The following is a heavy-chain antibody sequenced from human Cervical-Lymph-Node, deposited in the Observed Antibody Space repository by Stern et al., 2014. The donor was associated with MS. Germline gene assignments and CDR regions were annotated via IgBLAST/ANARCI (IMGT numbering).Heavy chain of an antibody. CDR1: GGSISSCCYS. CDR2: IYHSGST. Sequence: QLQLQESGSGLVKPSQTLSLTCAVSGGSISSCCYSWSWIRQPPGKGLVWIGYIYHSGSTHYNSSLKSRVTISVDRSKNQFSLNLSSVTAADTAVYYCARVVSSSWYVDAFDIWGQGTMVTVSS. CDR3: ARVVSSSWYVDAFDI. D-gene: IGHD6-13*01. J-gene: IGHJ3*02. V-gene: IGHV4-30-2*01.